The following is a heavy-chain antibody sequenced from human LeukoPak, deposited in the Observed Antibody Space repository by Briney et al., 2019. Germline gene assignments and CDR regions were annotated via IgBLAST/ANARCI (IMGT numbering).Heavy chain of an antibody. Sequence: SETLSLTCAVYGGSFGDYYWSWIRQPPGKGLEWLAEINHSGSTSYNPSLKSRVTISVDTSKNQFSLKLSSVTAADTAVYYCASLHQVRGLTVFDQWGQGTLVTVSS. CDR3: ASLHQVRGLTVFDQ. D-gene: IGHD3-10*01. CDR2: INHSGST. CDR1: GGSFGDYY. J-gene: IGHJ4*02. V-gene: IGHV4-34*01.